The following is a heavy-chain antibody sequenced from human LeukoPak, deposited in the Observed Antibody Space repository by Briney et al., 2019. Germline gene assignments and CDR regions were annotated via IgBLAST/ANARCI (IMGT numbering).Heavy chain of an antibody. CDR1: GYSIKNGYY. V-gene: IGHV4-38-2*01. J-gene: IGHJ5*02. CDR2: IYHSGST. D-gene: IGHD3-10*01. Sequence: SETLSLTCAVSGYSIKNGYYWGWIRQPPGKGLEWIGSIYHSGSTYYSPSLKSRVTISVDTSKNQFSLRLSSVTAADTAVYYCAMLSRGSFRWFDPWGQGTQVTVSS. CDR3: AMLSRGSFRWFDP.